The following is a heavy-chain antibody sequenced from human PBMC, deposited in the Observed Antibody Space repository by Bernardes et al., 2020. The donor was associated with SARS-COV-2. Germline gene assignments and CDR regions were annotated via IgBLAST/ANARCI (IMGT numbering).Heavy chain of an antibody. J-gene: IGHJ5*02. CDR1: GGSISRSTYY. CDR3: SRQHGSSSGNWFDP. Sequence: SETLSLTRTVSGGSISRSTYYWGWVRLPPGKGLEWIGSVYYSGYTYYSPSLKSRVTMSVDTSKNHFSLRLSSVTAADTAVYYCSRQHGSSSGNWFDPWGQGILVTVSS. V-gene: IGHV4-39*01. CDR2: VYYSGYT. D-gene: IGHD6-6*01.